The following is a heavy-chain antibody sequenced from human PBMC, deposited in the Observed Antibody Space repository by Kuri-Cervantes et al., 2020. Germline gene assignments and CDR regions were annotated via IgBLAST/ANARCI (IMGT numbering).Heavy chain of an antibody. D-gene: IGHD3-10*01. CDR1: GYTFTSYC. J-gene: IGHJ6*02. CDR3: ASAYYGSGSPIYGMDV. Sequence: ASVKVSCKASGYTFTSYCMHWVRQAPGQGLEWMGIINPSGGSTSYAQKFQGRVTMTRDTSTSTVYMELSSLRSEDTAVYYCASAYYGSGSPIYGMDVWGQGTTVTVSS. CDR2: INPSGGST. V-gene: IGHV1-46*01.